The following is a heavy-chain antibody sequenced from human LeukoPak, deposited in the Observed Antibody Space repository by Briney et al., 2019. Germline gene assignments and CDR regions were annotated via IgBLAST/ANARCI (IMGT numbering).Heavy chain of an antibody. CDR3: ARGYSSSWYNWLDP. J-gene: IGHJ5*02. V-gene: IGHV3-74*01. CDR2: INNDGSTT. Sequence: GGSLRLSCAASGFTFNSYWMHWVRQAQGKGLVWVSQINNDGSTTRYADSVKGRFTISRDNAENTLYLQMSSLRAEDAAVYYCARGYSSSWYNWLDPWGQGTLVTVSS. D-gene: IGHD6-13*01. CDR1: GFTFNSYW.